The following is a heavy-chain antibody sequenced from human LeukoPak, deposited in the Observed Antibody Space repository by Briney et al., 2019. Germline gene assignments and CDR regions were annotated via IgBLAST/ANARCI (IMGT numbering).Heavy chain of an antibody. CDR2: IKSRTDGGTT. D-gene: IGHD1-7*01. J-gene: IGHJ4*02. CDR3: TTGGPTTSPGDS. CDR1: GFTFSNAW. V-gene: IGHV3-15*01. Sequence: GGSLRLSCAASGFTFSNAWMNWVRQAPGKGLEWVGRIKSRTDGGTTDYAAPVKDRFTISGDDSKNTLYLQMNSLKTEDTAVYYCTTGGPTTSPGDSWGQGTLVTVSS.